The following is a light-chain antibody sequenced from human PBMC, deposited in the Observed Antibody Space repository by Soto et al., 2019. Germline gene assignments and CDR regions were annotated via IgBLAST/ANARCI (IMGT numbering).Light chain of an antibody. CDR3: QQYGSSPRT. CDR1: RSLSSTS. CDR2: DVS. V-gene: IGKV3-20*01. Sequence: EIVLTQSPGTLSLSPGERAALSCRASRSLSSTSLAWYQQRPGQAPRLLIYDVSSRATGIPYRFSGSGSGTDFTFTINSLEPDDFAVYYCQQYGSSPRTFGQGTKVEIK. J-gene: IGKJ1*01.